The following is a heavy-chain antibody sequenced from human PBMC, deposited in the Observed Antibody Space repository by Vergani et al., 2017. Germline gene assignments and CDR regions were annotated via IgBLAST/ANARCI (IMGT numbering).Heavy chain of an antibody. Sequence: EVQLVESGGGLVQPGRSLRLSCAASGFTFDDYAMHWVRQAPGKGLEWVSGISWNSGSIGYADSVKGRFTISRDNAKNSLYLQMNSLRAEDTAVYYCARGERLHSSGWYHGGNYYYYGMDVWGQGTTVTVSS. CDR3: ARGERLHSSGWYHGGNYYYYGMDV. CDR2: ISWNSGSI. V-gene: IGHV3-9*01. D-gene: IGHD6-19*01. CDR1: GFTFDDYA. J-gene: IGHJ6*02.